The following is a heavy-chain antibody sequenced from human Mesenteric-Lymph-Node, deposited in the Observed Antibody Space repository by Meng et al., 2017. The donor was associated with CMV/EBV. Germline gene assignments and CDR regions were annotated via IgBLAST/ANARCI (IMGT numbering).Heavy chain of an antibody. V-gene: IGHV4-61*08. CDR3: AKSRSSTPGIVDD. J-gene: IGHJ4*02. CDR1: GVSVTSGVYH. Sequence: QVQESGPGRVKPSEPLSLTCSASGVSVTSGVYHWSWIRQSPGKGMEWIGYIYGTGITIYNPSLKSRVTILLETSKNQFSLKLNSVTTADTAVYYCAKSRSSTPGIVDDWGQGTLVTVSS. CDR2: IYGTGIT. D-gene: IGHD2/OR15-2a*01.